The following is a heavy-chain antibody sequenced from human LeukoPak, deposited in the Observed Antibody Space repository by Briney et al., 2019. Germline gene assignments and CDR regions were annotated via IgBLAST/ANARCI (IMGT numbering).Heavy chain of an antibody. V-gene: IGHV3-20*04. CDR1: GFTFHDYG. CDR3: AREGPRQGYKLTYYFDY. Sequence: GGSLRLSCAASGFTFHDYGMSWVRQAPGKGLEWVSGINLNCSSTVYADSVKGRFTIPRDNAKSSLHMQMNSLRAEDTAVYYCAREGPRQGYKLTYYFDYWGQGTLVTASS. D-gene: IGHD5-24*01. J-gene: IGHJ4*02. CDR2: INLNCSST.